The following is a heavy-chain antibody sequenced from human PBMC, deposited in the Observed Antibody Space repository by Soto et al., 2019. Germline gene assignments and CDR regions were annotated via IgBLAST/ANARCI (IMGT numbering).Heavy chain of an antibody. CDR1: GGTFSSYA. J-gene: IGHJ6*03. Sequence: KISCKASGGTFSSYAISWVRQAPGQGLEWMGGIIPIFGTANYAQKFQGRVTITADESTSTAYMELSSLRSEDTAVYYCARAPGSDYYYYMDVWGKGTTVTVSS. D-gene: IGHD3-10*01. CDR3: ARAPGSDYYYYMDV. CDR2: IIPIFGTA. V-gene: IGHV1-69*01.